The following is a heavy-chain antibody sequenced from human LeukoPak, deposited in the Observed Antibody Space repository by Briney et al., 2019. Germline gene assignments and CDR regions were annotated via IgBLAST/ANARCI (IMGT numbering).Heavy chain of an antibody. CDR2: ISGDGAVT. V-gene: IGHV3-43*01. J-gene: IGHJ4*02. Sequence: GGSLRLSCAASGFTFNGYTMHWVRQAPEKGLEWVSLISGDGAVTSYVDSVKGRFTISRDNSKNTLYLQMNSLRAEDTAVCYCARAKLRFLEWLPIDYWGQGTLVTVSS. D-gene: IGHD3-3*01. CDR3: ARAKLRFLEWLPIDY. CDR1: GFTFNGYT.